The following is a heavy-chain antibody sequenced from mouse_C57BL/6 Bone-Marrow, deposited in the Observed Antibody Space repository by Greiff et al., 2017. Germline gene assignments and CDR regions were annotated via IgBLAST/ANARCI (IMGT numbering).Heavy chain of an antibody. J-gene: IGHJ1*03. Sequence: QVQLQQSGPELVKPGASVKLSCKASGYTFTSYDINWVKQRPGQGLEWIGWIYPRDGSTKYNEKFKGKATLTVDTSSSTAYMGLHSLTSEDSAVYFCARLEFDSRSGDWYFDVWGTGTTVTVSS. CDR1: GYTFTSYD. D-gene: IGHD1-1*01. V-gene: IGHV1-85*01. CDR3: ARLEFDSRSGDWYFDV. CDR2: IYPRDGST.